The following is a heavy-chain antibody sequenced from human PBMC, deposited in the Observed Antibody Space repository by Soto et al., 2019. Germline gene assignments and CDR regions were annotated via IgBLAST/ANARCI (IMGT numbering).Heavy chain of an antibody. J-gene: IGHJ4*02. V-gene: IGHV3-23*01. CDR3: AKEGWARRNFDY. CDR1: GFTFDSYA. Sequence: PGGSLRLSCAASGFTFDSYAMTWVRQAPGKGLECVSTISDTGGRTYYADSVKGRFTISRDNSKNTLYLQMDSLRAEDTAVYYCAKEGWARRNFDYWGQGTLVTVSS. D-gene: IGHD2-15*01. CDR2: ISDTGGRT.